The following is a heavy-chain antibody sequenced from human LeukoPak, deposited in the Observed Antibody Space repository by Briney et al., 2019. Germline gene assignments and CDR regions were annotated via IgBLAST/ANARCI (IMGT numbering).Heavy chain of an antibody. J-gene: IGHJ4*02. V-gene: IGHV3-11*01. CDR1: GFTFSDYY. CDR2: ISSSGSTI. CDR3: ARVYGQQLVDYYFDY. Sequence: PGGSLRLSCAAPGFTFSDYYMSWIRQAPGKGLEWVSYISSSGSTIYYADSVKGRFTISRDNAKNSLYLQMNSLRAEDTAVYYCARVYGQQLVDYYFDYWGQGTLVTVSS. D-gene: IGHD6-13*01.